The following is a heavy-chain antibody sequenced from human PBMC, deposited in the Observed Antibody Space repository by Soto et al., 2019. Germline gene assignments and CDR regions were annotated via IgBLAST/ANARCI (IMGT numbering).Heavy chain of an antibody. CDR1: GGTFSSYA. CDR2: IIPIFGTA. V-gene: IGHV1-69*13. Sequence: GASVKISCKASGGTFSSYAISWARQAPGQGLEWMGGIIPIFGTANYAQKFQGRVTITADESTSTAYMELGSLRSEDTAVYYCARPYYYDSSVYYSLDYWRQVTLVTVCS. CDR3: ARPYYYDSSVYYSLDY. D-gene: IGHD3-22*01. J-gene: IGHJ4*02.